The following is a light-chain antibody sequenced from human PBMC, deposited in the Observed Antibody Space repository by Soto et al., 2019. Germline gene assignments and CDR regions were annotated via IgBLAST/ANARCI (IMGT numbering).Light chain of an antibody. Sequence: QSVLTQPPSVSGAPGQRVTISCTGNSSNIGSPFDVHWYQHLPGTAPRLLIYANNNRPSGVPDRFSGSKSGTSASLGITGLQGDDEADYHCQSFDSRLSAPVFGGGTKVTVL. CDR3: QSFDSRLSAPV. V-gene: IGLV1-40*01. CDR2: ANN. CDR1: SSNIGSPFD. J-gene: IGLJ2*01.